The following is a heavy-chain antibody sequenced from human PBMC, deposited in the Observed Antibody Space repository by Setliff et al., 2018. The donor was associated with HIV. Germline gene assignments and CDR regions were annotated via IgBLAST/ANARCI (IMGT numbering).Heavy chain of an antibody. CDR1: SGSISSSNW. CDR2: IYHSGST. V-gene: IGHV4-4*02. D-gene: IGHD2-2*01. J-gene: IGHJ4*02. CDR3: ASRVPAARHFDY. Sequence: SETLSLTCAVSSGSISSSNWWSWVRQPPGKELEWIGEIYHSGSTNYNPSLKSRVTISLDRFKNQFSLKLTSVTAADTAVYYCASRVPAARHFDYWGRGTLVTVSS.